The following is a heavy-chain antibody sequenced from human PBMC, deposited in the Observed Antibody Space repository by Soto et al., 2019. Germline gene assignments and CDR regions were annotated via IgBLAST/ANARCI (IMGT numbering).Heavy chain of an antibody. D-gene: IGHD5-12*01. CDR2: ISSSSSYI. CDR1: GFTFSSYS. V-gene: IGHV3-21*01. J-gene: IGHJ4*02. Sequence: VGSLRLSCAASGFTFSSYSMNWVRQAPGKGLEWVSSISSSSSYIYYADSVKGRFTISRDNAKNPLYLQMNSLRAEDTAVYYCARDGDGYNWYYFDYWGQGTLVTV. CDR3: ARDGDGYNWYYFDY.